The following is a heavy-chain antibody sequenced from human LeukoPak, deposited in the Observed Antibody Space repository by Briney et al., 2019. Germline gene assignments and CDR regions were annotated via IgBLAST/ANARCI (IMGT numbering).Heavy chain of an antibody. D-gene: IGHD3-10*01. V-gene: IGHV4-59*01. Sequence: PSETLSLTCTVSGGSISSYHWSWIRQPPGKGLEWIGYIYYSGSTNYNPSLKSRVTISVDTSKNQFSLKLSSVTAADTAVYYCARLRITMVRGVKALPDWFDPWGQGTLVTVSS. CDR2: IYYSGST. CDR3: ARLRITMVRGVKALPDWFDP. CDR1: GGSISSYH. J-gene: IGHJ5*02.